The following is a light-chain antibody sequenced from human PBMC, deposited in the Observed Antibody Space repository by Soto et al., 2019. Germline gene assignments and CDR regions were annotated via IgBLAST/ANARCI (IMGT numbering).Light chain of an antibody. CDR3: QQNDSSPSWT. J-gene: IGKJ1*01. CDR1: GGISSY. CDR2: AAS. V-gene: IGKV1-9*01. Sequence: IQLTQSPSSLSASVGDRCTITCRASGGISSYLAWYQQKPGKAPKLLIYAASTLQSGVPSRFSGSGSGTDFTLTISRLEPEDFAVYYCQQNDSSPSWTFGQGTKVDIK.